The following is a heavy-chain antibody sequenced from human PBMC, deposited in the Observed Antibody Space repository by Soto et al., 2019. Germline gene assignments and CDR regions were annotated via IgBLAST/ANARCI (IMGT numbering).Heavy chain of an antibody. CDR2: IYYTGST. J-gene: IGHJ4*02. D-gene: IGHD3-10*01. V-gene: IGHV4-59*01. Sequence: SETLSLTCTVSGDSISTFYWSWIRQPPGKGLEWIGYIYYTGSTNYNPSLKSRVTMSVDTSKKQFSLKLTSVTAADTAVYYCARQRGNYFDYWGQGSLVTVSS. CDR3: ARQRGNYFDY. CDR1: GDSISTFY.